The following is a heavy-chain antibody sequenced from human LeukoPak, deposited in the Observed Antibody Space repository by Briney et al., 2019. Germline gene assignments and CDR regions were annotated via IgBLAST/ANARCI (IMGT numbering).Heavy chain of an antibody. CDR2: IKRKTDGGTK. CDR3: TTDLRVTKGDAFDI. D-gene: IGHD3-10*01. Sequence: GGPLSLPWAPSGFPFRNAGMSGSRRAPGRGREGVALIKRKTDGGTKDYAAPVKGRFTISRDDSKNTLYLQMNSLKTEDTAVYYCTTDLRVTKGDAFDIWGQGTMVTVSS. V-gene: IGHV3-15*01. J-gene: IGHJ3*02. CDR1: GFPFRNAG.